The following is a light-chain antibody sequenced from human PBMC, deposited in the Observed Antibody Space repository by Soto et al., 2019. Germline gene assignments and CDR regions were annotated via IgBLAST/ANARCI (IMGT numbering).Light chain of an antibody. J-gene: IGKJ1*01. V-gene: IGKV3-15*01. Sequence: EIVLTQSPATLSLSPGERATLSCRASQSVSSNLAWYQQKPGQAPRLLIYGASTRATGIPARFGGSGSGTEFTLTISSLQSEDFAVYYCQQYNNWPPWTFGQGTKV. CDR3: QQYNNWPPWT. CDR2: GAS. CDR1: QSVSSN.